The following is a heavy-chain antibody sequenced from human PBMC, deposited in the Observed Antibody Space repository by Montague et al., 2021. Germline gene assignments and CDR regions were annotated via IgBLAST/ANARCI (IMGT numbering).Heavy chain of an antibody. CDR1: GGSISSYY. CDR2: IYYSGST. Sequence: SETLSLTCTVSGGSISSYYWSWIRQPPGKGLEWIGYIYYSGSTNYNPSLKSRVTISADTSNNHFSLKLSSVTAADTAMYYCARERDRYYYMDIWGKGTTITVSS. CDR3: ARERDRYYYMDI. J-gene: IGHJ6*03. V-gene: IGHV4-59*12.